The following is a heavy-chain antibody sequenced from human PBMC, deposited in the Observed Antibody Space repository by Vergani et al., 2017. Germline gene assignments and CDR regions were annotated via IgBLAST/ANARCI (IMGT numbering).Heavy chain of an antibody. J-gene: IGHJ4*02. D-gene: IGHD2-21*02. Sequence: QVQLVESAGGVVQPGGSLRLSCAASGYTFSAFGMHCIRQAPGKGLEWLAYIGKDGINTRYRDAVKGRFNVSRDNSKDILYLQMDSLRSEDTALYYCAKYLRDSTDGLPDSWGPGTLVIVFS. CDR3: AKYLRDSTDGLPDS. CDR1: GYTFSAFG. V-gene: IGHV3-30*02. CDR2: IGKDGINT.